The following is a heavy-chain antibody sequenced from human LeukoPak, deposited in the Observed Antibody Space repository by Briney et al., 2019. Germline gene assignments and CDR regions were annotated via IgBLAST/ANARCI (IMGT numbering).Heavy chain of an antibody. Sequence: GGSLRLSCAASGFTFSSYAMSWVRQAPGKGLGWVSAISGSGGSTYYADSVKGRFTISRDNSKNTLYLQMNSLRAEDTAVYYCAKAGYGSGSYYTLSHFDYWGQGTLVTVSS. CDR3: AKAGYGSGSYYTLSHFDY. J-gene: IGHJ4*02. D-gene: IGHD3-10*01. CDR2: ISGSGGST. V-gene: IGHV3-23*01. CDR1: GFTFSSYA.